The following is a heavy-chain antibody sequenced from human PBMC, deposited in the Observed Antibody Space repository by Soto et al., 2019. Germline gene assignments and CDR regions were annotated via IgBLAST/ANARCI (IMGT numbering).Heavy chain of an antibody. J-gene: IGHJ5*02. Sequence: PSETLSLTCTVSGGSISSYYWSWIRQPPGKGLEWIGYIYYSGSTNYNPSLKSRVTISVDTSKNQFSLKPSSVTAADTAVYYCARQYSNYGNWFDPWGQGTLVTVSS. CDR3: ARQYSNYGNWFDP. CDR1: GGSISSYY. CDR2: IYYSGST. V-gene: IGHV4-59*08. D-gene: IGHD4-4*01.